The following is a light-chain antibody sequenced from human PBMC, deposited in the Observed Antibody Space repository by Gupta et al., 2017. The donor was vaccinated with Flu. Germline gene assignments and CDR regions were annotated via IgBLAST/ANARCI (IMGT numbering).Light chain of an antibody. CDR3: QQYDGSPRYT. Sequence: EFVLTQSPGTLSLSPGETATLSCRASQSVFNNYLAWYQHKPGQPPRLLIYGASNRATGIPDRFSDTGFGTDFTLTITRLEPEDFAVYYCQQYDGSPRYTFGQGTKLEIK. CDR1: QSVFNNY. J-gene: IGKJ2*01. V-gene: IGKV3-20*01. CDR2: GAS.